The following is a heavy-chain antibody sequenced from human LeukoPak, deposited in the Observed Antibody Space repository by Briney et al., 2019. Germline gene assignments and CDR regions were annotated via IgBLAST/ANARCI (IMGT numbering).Heavy chain of an antibody. D-gene: IGHD3-22*01. CDR3: ARVYYYDSSGYRRRGPFDY. J-gene: IGHJ4*02. CDR1: GCTFTGYY. CDR2: INPNSGGT. V-gene: IGHV1-2*02. Sequence: SVNVSCKASGCTFTGYYMHWVRQAPGRGLEWMGWINPNSGGTNYAQKFQGRVTMTRDTSISTAYMELSRLRSDDTAVYYCARVYYYDSSGYRRRGPFDYWGQGALFAASS.